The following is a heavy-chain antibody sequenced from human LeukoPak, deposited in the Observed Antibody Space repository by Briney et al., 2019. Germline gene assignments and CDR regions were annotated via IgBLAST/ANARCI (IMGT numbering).Heavy chain of an antibody. Sequence: PGGSLRLSCAASGFIFSASSLNWVRQAPGMGLEWLSSIKGDSGHISYAESVKGRFTISRDNTKNALFLQMNTLRAEDTAIYYCARGFVPAAFDLWGLGTLVIVSS. V-gene: IGHV3-21*01. CDR2: IKGDSGHI. CDR3: ARGFVPAAFDL. CDR1: GFIFSASS. D-gene: IGHD2-2*01. J-gene: IGHJ5*02.